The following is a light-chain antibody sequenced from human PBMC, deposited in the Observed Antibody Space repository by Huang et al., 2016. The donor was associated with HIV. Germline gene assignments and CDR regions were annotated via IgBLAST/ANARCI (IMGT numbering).Light chain of an antibody. CDR3: QQYNNGCT. J-gene: IGKJ2*02. V-gene: IGKV3-15*01. CDR2: GAS. CDR1: QSVSSY. Sequence: EIVMTQSPASLSVSPGERATLSCRASQSVSSYLAWYQQDPVHSPRLLIYGASTRATGTPARFSGNGSATEFTLTISSLQSEDFVVYYCQQYNNGCTFGQGTKLEIK.